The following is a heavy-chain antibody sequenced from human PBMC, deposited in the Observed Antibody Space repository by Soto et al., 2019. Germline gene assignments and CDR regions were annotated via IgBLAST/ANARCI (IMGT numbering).Heavy chain of an antibody. D-gene: IGHD4-4*01. CDR3: AHRRGYSNYHVLFYF. CDR2: IYWNDDK. CDR1: GFSLRTTGVA. J-gene: IGHJ4*01. V-gene: IGHV2-5*01. Sequence: QITLNESGPTLVKPTQTHTLTCTFSGFSLRTTGVAVGWIRQPPGKALDWLALIYWNDDKRYSPSLKSRLTITTDTYKNHEVLTLTNMDPVDTSTYYCAHRRGYSNYHVLFYFWGHGTLVTVSS.